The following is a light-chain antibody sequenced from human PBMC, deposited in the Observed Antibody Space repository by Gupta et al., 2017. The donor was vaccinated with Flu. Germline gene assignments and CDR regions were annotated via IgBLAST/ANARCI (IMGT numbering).Light chain of an antibody. Sequence: QAALTQPASVSGSPGQSITVSCTGTNRDVGGYDYVSWHQLHPGKVPRLLIYAVSDRPSGVSSRFSGSQSGNTASLTISGLLPEDEAHYYCSSFTASSTVVFGGGTKVTVL. J-gene: IGLJ6*01. CDR3: SSFTASSTVV. V-gene: IGLV2-14*01. CDR2: AVS. CDR1: NRDVGGYDY.